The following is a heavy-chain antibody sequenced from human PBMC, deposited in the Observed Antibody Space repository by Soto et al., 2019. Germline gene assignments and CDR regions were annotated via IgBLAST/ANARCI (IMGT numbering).Heavy chain of an antibody. D-gene: IGHD2-2*01. CDR1: GGSISSYY. Sequence: SETLSLTCTVSGGSISSYYWSWIRQPPGKGLEWIGYIYYSGSTNYNPSLKSRVTISVDTSKNQFSLKLSSVTAADTAMYYCARHAPDLVVVPAASQGNYYYYAMDVWGQGTTVTVSS. CDR2: IYYSGST. V-gene: IGHV4-59*08. J-gene: IGHJ6*02. CDR3: ARHAPDLVVVPAASQGNYYYYAMDV.